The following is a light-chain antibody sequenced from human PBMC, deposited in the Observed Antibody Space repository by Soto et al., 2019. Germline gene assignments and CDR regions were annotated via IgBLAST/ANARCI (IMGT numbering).Light chain of an antibody. J-gene: IGKJ5*01. V-gene: IGKV1-27*01. Sequence: DIQMTHSQSSLSASEGARFPITCRASQDISFYLAWYQQKPGKVPKLLIYSASTLQSGVPSRFSGSGSGTDFTLTISSLQPEDVATYYCQKFNTAPLTFGQGTRLEIK. CDR3: QKFNTAPLT. CDR1: QDISFY. CDR2: SAS.